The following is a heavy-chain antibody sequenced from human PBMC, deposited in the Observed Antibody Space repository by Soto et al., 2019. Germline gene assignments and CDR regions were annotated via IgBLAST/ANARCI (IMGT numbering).Heavy chain of an antibody. CDR3: ARDPRYYYGSGNYYTYYYGMDV. J-gene: IGHJ6*02. Sequence: ASVKVSCKASGYTFTNYAIHWVRQAPAQRLEWMGWINAGHGNTKYSQKFQGRVTFTRDTSASTVYMELSSLSSEDTAVFYCARDPRYYYGSGNYYTYYYGMDVWGQGTTVTVSS. D-gene: IGHD3-10*01. V-gene: IGHV1-3*01. CDR1: GYTFTNYA. CDR2: INAGHGNT.